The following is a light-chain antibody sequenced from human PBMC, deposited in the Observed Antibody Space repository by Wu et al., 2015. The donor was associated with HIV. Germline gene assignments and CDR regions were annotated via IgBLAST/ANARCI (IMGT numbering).Light chain of an antibody. CDR3: QQYNSYS. V-gene: IGKV1-5*03. CDR1: QTVSKW. Sequence: DIQMTQSPSTLSASVGDRVTISCRASQTVSKWLAWYQQKPGKAPRLLIHTASILESGVPSRFSGSGSGTEFTLTITNLQPDDFATYSCQQYNSYSFGQGTKVEMK. J-gene: IGKJ1*01. CDR2: TAS.